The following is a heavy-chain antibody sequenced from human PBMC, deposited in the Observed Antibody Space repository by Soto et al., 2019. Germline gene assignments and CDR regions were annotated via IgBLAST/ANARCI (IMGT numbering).Heavy chain of an antibody. D-gene: IGHD3-10*01. CDR1: GFTFTSSA. J-gene: IGHJ4*02. V-gene: IGHV1-58*01. CDR3: AATSWSAYGSGSYYRFNY. CDR2: IVVGSGNT. Sequence: ASVKVSCKASGFTFTSSAVQWVRQARGQRLEWIGWIVVGSGNTNYAQKFQERVTITRDMSTSTAYMELSSLRSEDTAVYYCAATSWSAYGSGSYYRFNYWGRETRVTFS.